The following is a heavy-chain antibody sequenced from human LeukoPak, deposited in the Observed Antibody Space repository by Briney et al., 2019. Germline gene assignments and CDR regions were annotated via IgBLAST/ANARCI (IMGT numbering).Heavy chain of an antibody. CDR3: AKDYGGNSEGPY. CDR1: GGTFSSYA. Sequence: ASVKVSCKASGGTFSSYAISWVRQAPGQGLEWMGRIIPILGIANYAQKFQGRVTITADKSTSTAYMELSSPRSEDTAVYYCAKDYGGNSEGPYWGQGTLVTVSS. V-gene: IGHV1-69*04. CDR2: IIPILGIA. J-gene: IGHJ4*02. D-gene: IGHD4-23*01.